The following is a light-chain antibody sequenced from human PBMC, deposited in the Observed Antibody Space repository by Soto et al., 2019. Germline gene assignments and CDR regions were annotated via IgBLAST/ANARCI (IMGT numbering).Light chain of an antibody. Sequence: DIQMTQSPSTLSASVGDRVTITCRASQSLSRSLVWYQQKPGKAPKLLIYDASSLESGVPSRFSGSGFGTEFTLTISSLQPDDFATYYCQQYSTFLLTFGPGTTVDIK. CDR2: DAS. V-gene: IGKV1-5*01. CDR3: QQYSTFLLT. J-gene: IGKJ3*01. CDR1: QSLSRS.